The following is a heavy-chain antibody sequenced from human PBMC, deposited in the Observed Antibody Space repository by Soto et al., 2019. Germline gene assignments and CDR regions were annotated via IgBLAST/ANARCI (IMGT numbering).Heavy chain of an antibody. CDR1: GYTFTSYY. J-gene: IGHJ6*02. V-gene: IGHV1-46*01. CDR3: ARDMSTGGMDV. CDR2: INPSGGST. D-gene: IGHD7-27*01. Sequence: RASVKVSCKASGYTFTSYYMHWVRQAPGQGLEWMGIINPSGGSTSYAQKFQGRVTMTRDTSTSTVYMELSSVTAADTAVYYCARDMSTGGMDVWGQGTTVTVSS.